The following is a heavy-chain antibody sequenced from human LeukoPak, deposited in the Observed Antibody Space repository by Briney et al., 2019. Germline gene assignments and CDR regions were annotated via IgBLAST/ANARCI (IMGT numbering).Heavy chain of an antibody. Sequence: GGSLRLSCAASGFTFRSHAMSWVRQAPGKGLEWVSAIVGSGDNTYYADSVKGRFTISRDNSKNMLYLQMNSLTAEDTALYYCAKYYYDSSRQGMDVWGQGTTVTVSS. J-gene: IGHJ6*02. CDR3: AKYYYDSSRQGMDV. CDR2: IVGSGDNT. D-gene: IGHD3-22*01. V-gene: IGHV3-23*01. CDR1: GFTFRSHA.